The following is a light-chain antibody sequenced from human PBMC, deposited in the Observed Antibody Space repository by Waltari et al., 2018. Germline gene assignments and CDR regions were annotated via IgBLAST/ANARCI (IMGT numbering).Light chain of an antibody. CDR2: EVS. J-gene: IGLJ3*02. CDR1: SNDVGFSTI. V-gene: IGLV2-14*01. CDR3: SSYTRINTLM. Sequence: QSALTQPASVSGSPGQSITISCTGTSNDVGFSTIVPWYQQHPGKPPKLMVYEVSYRPSGISNRFSGSKSGNTASLTISGLQADDEADYYCSSYTRINTLMFGGGTKVTVL.